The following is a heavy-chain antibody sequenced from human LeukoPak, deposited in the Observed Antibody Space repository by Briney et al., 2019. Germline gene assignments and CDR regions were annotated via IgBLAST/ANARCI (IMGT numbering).Heavy chain of an antibody. V-gene: IGHV4-34*01. D-gene: IGHD1-26*01. J-gene: IGHJ4*02. CDR1: GGSFSGYY. CDR3: ARFFRTVWELPYY. CDR2: INHSGST. Sequence: SETLSLTCAVYGGSFSGYYWSWIRQPPGKGLEWLGEINHSGSTNYNPSLKSRVTISVDTSKNQFSLRLSSVTAADTAVYYCARFFRTVWELPYYWGPGALVTVSS.